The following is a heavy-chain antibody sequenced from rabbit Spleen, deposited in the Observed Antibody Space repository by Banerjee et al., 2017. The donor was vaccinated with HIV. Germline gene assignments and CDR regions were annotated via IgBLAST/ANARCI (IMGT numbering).Heavy chain of an antibody. V-gene: IGHV1S40*01. CDR3: ARDLASVVGWNFGL. D-gene: IGHD3-1*01. J-gene: IGHJ4*01. Sequence: QSLEESGGDLVKPGGTLTLTCTASGFSFNHIYWICWVRQAPGKGLEWIACIDAGSSGFTYFATWAKGRFTISRTSSTTVTLQMTSLTAADTATYFCARDLASVVGWNFGLWGQGTLVTVS. CDR2: IDAGSSGFT. CDR1: GFSFNHIYW.